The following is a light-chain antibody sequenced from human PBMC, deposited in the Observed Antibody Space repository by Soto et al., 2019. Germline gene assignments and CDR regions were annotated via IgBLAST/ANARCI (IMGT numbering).Light chain of an antibody. V-gene: IGKV1-9*01. CDR1: QGISSF. CDR2: AAS. Sequence: DIHLTQSPAVLSASVGDRVTITCRASQGISSFLAWYQQKPGKAPNLLMYAASTLQSGVPSRFSGGGSGTDFNLTISRLQPEDFASYYCQHSYRTFGQGTKVDIK. J-gene: IGKJ1*01. CDR3: QHSYRT.